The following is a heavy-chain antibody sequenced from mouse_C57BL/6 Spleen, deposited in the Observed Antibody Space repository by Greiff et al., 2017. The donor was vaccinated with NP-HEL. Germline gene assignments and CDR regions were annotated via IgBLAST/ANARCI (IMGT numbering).Heavy chain of an antibody. J-gene: IGHJ4*01. CDR2: IYPGSGST. V-gene: IGHV1-55*01. D-gene: IGHD2-3*01. Sequence: QVQLKQPGAELVKPGASVKMSCKASGYTFTSYWITWVKQRPGQGLEWIGDIYPGSGSTNYNEKFKSKATLTVDTSSSTAYMQLSSLTSEDSAVYYCARCVYDGYYGYAMDYWVQGTSVTVSS. CDR3: ARCVYDGYYGYAMDY. CDR1: GYTFTSYW.